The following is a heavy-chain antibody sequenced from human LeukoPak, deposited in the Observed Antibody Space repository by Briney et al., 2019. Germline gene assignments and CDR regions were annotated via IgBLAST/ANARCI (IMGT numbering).Heavy chain of an antibody. D-gene: IGHD3-22*01. J-gene: IGHJ1*01. CDR1: GSTFSIYS. Sequence: PGGSLRLSCAGSGSTFSIYSMNWVRQAPGKGLEWVSSISSSSSFIYYADSVKGRFTISRDNAKNSLYLQMNSLRAEDTAVYYCATQGEHSYDSNRSGYFQHWGQGTLVTVSS. V-gene: IGHV3-21*01. CDR3: ATQGEHSYDSNRSGYFQH. CDR2: ISSSSSFI.